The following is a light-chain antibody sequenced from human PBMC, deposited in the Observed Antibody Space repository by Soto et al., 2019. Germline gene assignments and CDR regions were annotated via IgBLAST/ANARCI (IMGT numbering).Light chain of an antibody. V-gene: IGKV1-6*01. Sequence: AIQMTQSPSSLSASVGDRVIITCRSSQGIGNDLGWYQQKPGKAPKLLIYAASRLESGVPSRFSGSGSGTDFTLTISSLQPDDFATYYCQQYNSYSPWTFGQGTKVEIK. J-gene: IGKJ1*01. CDR2: AAS. CDR1: QGIGND. CDR3: QQYNSYSPWT.